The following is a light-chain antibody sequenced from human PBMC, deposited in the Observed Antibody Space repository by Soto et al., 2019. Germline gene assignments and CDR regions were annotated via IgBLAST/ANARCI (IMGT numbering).Light chain of an antibody. V-gene: IGKV1-39*01. CDR1: QSISSY. Sequence: DLQMTQSPSSLSASVGDRVTITCRASQSISSYLNWYQQKPGKAPKLLIYAASSLQSGVTSRFSGSGSGTDFTLTISSLQPEDFATYYCQQSYSTSWKFGQGTKVEIK. CDR3: QQSYSTSWK. J-gene: IGKJ1*01. CDR2: AAS.